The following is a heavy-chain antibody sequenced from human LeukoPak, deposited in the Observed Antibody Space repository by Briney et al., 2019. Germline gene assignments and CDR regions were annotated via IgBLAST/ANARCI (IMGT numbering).Heavy chain of an antibody. D-gene: IGHD3-10*01. Sequence: GGSLRLSCVASGFTFSSYWMTWVRQAPGKGLEWVSSISGSGSYIYYADSVKGRFTISRDNAKNSLYLQMNSLRAEDTAVYYCVRSRSTWFGEVLAAFDIWGQGTMVTVSS. CDR1: GFTFSSYW. CDR2: ISGSGSYI. V-gene: IGHV3-21*01. CDR3: VRSRSTWFGEVLAAFDI. J-gene: IGHJ3*02.